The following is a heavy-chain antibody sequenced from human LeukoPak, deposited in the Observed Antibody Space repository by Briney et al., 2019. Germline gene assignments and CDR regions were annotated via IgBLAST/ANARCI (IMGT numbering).Heavy chain of an antibody. CDR2: IYHSGST. D-gene: IGHD6-19*01. CDR3: ARKPYSSGWYLPYYFDY. Sequence: PSGTLSLTCAVSGGSISSSNWWSWVRQPPGKGLEWIGEIYHSGSTNYNPSLKSRVTISVVKSKNQFSLKLSSVTAADTAVYYCARKPYSSGWYLPYYFDYWGQGTLVTVSS. V-gene: IGHV4-4*02. J-gene: IGHJ4*02. CDR1: GGSISSSNW.